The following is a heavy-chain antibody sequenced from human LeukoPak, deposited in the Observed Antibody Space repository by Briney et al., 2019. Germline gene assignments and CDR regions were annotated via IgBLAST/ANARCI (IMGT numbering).Heavy chain of an antibody. D-gene: IGHD1-1*01. CDR3: ARDANWSSDN. Sequence: GGSLRLSCASSGFTFSSYSMNWIRQAPGKGLEWVSSITASSSHRWYADVVKGRFTISRDNAKNSLYLQMNSLTADDTGVYYCARDANWSSDNWGQGTLVTVSS. CDR2: ITASSSHR. J-gene: IGHJ4*02. CDR1: GFTFSSYS. V-gene: IGHV3-21*03.